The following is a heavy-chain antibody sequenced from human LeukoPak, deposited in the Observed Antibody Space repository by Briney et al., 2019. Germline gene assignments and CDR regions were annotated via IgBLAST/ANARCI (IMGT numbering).Heavy chain of an antibody. D-gene: IGHD3-22*01. CDR1: GFTVSSNY. CDR2: IYSGGSS. J-gene: IGHJ4*02. Sequence: GGSLRLSCAASGFTVSSNYMSWVRQAPGKGLEWVSVIYSGGSSYYADSVKGRFTISRDNSKNTLYLQMNSLRAEDTAVYYCAKARIAVVHFDYWGQGTLVTVSS. V-gene: IGHV3-66*01. CDR3: AKARIAVVHFDY.